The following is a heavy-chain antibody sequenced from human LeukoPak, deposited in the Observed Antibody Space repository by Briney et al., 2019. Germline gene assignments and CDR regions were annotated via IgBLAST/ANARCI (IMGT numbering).Heavy chain of an antibody. Sequence: SETLSLTCTVSGGSISSGDFCWSWIRKPPGEGLEWIGYIYYSGSTSDTPSLKRRVPRSVDTYKHHFSLKPSSVTDAAASLCYCARDSSGVYALLFVTCGQGTLFTASS. CDR3: ARDSSGVYALLFVT. CDR2: IYYSGST. D-gene: IGHD5/OR15-5a*01. J-gene: IGHJ1*01. CDR1: GGSISSGDFC. V-gene: IGHV4-30-4*08.